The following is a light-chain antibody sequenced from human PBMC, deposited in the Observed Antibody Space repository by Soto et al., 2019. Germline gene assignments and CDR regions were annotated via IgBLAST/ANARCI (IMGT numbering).Light chain of an antibody. J-gene: IGKJ1*01. V-gene: IGKV1-5*03. Sequence: DIQMTQSPSTLSASVGDRVTITYRASQSLSSKLAWYQQRPGTAPKLFIYKASSLESGVPSRFSGSESGTEFTLTISSLQPDDLATYYCQQYSEYPWTFGQGTKVEIK. CDR1: QSLSSK. CDR3: QQYSEYPWT. CDR2: KAS.